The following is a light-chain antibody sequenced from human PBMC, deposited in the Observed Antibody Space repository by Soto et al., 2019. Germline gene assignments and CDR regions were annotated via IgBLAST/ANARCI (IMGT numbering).Light chain of an antibody. J-gene: IGLJ2*01. CDR1: NSDVGHSNY. Sequence: QSALTQPASVSGSPGQSITISCTGTNSDVGHSNYVSWYQQHPGKAPKLILYGVSNRPSGVSDRFSGSKSDNTASLTISGLQAEDEANYYCSSYTTRNTYVVFGGGTKLTVL. V-gene: IGLV2-14*03. CDR3: SSYTTRNTYVV. CDR2: GVS.